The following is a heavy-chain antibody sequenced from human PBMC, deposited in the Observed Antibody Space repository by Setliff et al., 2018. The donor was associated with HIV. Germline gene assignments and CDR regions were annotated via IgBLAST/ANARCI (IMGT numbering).Heavy chain of an antibody. D-gene: IGHD2-2*03. CDR2: ISPDNANT. V-gene: IGHV1-2*02. CDR3: AKVDNGHCTSASCRDFDY. CDR1: GYTFTDYF. J-gene: IGHJ4*02. Sequence: GASVKVSCKASGYTFTDYFMHWVRQAPGQGLEWMGWISPDNANTRISQRFRGSVTMTRDRSINTAYMELSGLTSDDTAVYYCAKVDNGHCTSASCRDFDYWGQGTLVTVSS.